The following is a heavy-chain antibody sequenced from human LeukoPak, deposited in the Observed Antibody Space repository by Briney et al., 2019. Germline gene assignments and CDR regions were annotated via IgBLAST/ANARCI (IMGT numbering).Heavy chain of an antibody. CDR3: ARQQLTHFDF. D-gene: IGHD6-13*01. Sequence: ASVKVSCKASGYTFTAYYMHWVGQAPGQGLEWMGWINPNNGGTKYAQKFRDRVTMTRDTSISTAYMELSSLRSDDTAVYYCARQQLTHFDFWGQGTLVSVSP. V-gene: IGHV1-2*02. CDR2: INPNNGGT. J-gene: IGHJ4*02. CDR1: GYTFTAYY.